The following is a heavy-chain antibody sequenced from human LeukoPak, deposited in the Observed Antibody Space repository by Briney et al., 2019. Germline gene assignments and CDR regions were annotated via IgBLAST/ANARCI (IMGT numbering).Heavy chain of an antibody. J-gene: IGHJ4*02. CDR1: GFTFDEYG. CDR2: ISWSGGST. Sequence: GGSLRLSCAASGFTFDEYGMSWVRQAPGKGLEWVSGISWSGGSTGYAGSVKGRFTISRDNAKNALYLQMNSLRAEDTAVYYCAREPIVGVHFDYWGQGTLVTVSS. V-gene: IGHV3-20*04. CDR3: AREPIVGVHFDY. D-gene: IGHD1-26*01.